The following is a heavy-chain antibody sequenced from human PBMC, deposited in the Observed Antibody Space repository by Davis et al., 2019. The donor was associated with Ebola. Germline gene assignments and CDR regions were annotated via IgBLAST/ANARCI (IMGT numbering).Heavy chain of an antibody. Sequence: HTGGSLRLSCAASGFTFSSYWMHWVRQAPGKGLVWVSRINNDGSSTSYADSVKGRFTISRDNAKNTLYLQMNSLRAEDTAVYYCARDLKDYSNYNNWFDPWGQGTLVTVSS. CDR1: GFTFSSYW. D-gene: IGHD4-11*01. J-gene: IGHJ5*02. CDR2: INNDGSST. V-gene: IGHV3-74*01. CDR3: ARDLKDYSNYNNWFDP.